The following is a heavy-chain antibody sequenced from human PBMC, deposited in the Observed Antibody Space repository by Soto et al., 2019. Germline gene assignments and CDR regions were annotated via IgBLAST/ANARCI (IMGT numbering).Heavy chain of an antibody. Sequence: PGESLKISCNGSGYSFTSYWIGWVRQMPGKGLEWMGIIYPGDSDTRYSPSFQGQVTISADKSISTAYLQWSSLKASDTAMYYRAREAYYDSSGYYGPIDYWGQGTLVTVSS. CDR2: IYPGDSDT. V-gene: IGHV5-51*01. CDR3: AREAYYDSSGYYGPIDY. J-gene: IGHJ4*02. CDR1: GYSFTSYW. D-gene: IGHD3-22*01.